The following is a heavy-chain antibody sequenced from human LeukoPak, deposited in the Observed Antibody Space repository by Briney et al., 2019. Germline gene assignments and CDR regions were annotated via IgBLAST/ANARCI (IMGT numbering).Heavy chain of an antibody. V-gene: IGHV1-69*05. Sequence: SVTVSCKASGGTFSSYAISWVRPAPGQGLEWMGGIIPIFGTANYAQKFQGRVTITTDESTSTAYMELSSLRSEDTAVYYCARDRSEMATTRTFDYWGQGTLVTVSS. CDR3: ARDRSEMATTRTFDY. J-gene: IGHJ4*02. D-gene: IGHD5-24*01. CDR2: IIPIFGTA. CDR1: GGTFSSYA.